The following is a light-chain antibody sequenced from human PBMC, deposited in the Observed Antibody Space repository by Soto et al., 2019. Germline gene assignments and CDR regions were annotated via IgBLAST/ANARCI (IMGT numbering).Light chain of an antibody. V-gene: IGKV1-5*01. Sequence: DIQMTQSPSTLSASVGDRVTITCRASQSISSWLAWYQQKPGKAPKLLIYDASSLESGVPSRFSGSGSGTEFTLTISSLQPDDFATYYCQQYSSYSPTFDQGTKVDIK. CDR2: DAS. CDR1: QSISSW. J-gene: IGKJ1*01. CDR3: QQYSSYSPT.